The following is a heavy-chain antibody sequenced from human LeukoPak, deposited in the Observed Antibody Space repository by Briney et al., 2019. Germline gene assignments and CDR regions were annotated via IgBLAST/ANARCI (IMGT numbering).Heavy chain of an antibody. J-gene: IGHJ4*02. CDR2: INHSGST. V-gene: IGHV4-34*01. D-gene: IGHD3-10*01. CDR1: GGSFSGYY. CDR3: ARRELFSGFDY. Sequence: PSETLSLTCAVYGGSFSGYYWSWIRQPPGKGLEWIGEINHSGSTNYNPSLKSRVTISVDTSKNQFSLKLSSVTAADTAVYYCARRELFSGFDYWGQGTLVTVSS.